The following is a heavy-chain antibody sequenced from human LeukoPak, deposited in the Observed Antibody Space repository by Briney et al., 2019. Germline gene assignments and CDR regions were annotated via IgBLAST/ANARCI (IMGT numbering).Heavy chain of an antibody. D-gene: IGHD3-16*02. V-gene: IGHV3-30*02. CDR3: ARAMAYDYVWGSYRYHLDY. CDR1: GFTFSSYG. J-gene: IGHJ4*02. CDR2: IRYDGSNK. Sequence: GGSLRLSCAASGFTFSSYGMHWVRQAPGKGLEWVAFIRYDGSNKYYADSVKGRFTISRDNAKNSLYLQMNSLRVEDTAVYYCARAMAYDYVWGSYRYHLDYWGQGTLVTVSS.